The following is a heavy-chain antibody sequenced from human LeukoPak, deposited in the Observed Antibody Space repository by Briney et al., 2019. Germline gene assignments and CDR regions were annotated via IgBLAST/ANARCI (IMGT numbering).Heavy chain of an antibody. CDR2: LYPSGSS. Sequence: SETLSLTCSVSGASISPYYWNWIRQPAGKGLEWIGRLYPSGSSDYNPSLKSRVSISVGTSNNQFSLRVTSVTAADTAIYYCARDLSGSLYFDNWGQGILVTVSA. CDR3: ARDLSGSLYFDN. J-gene: IGHJ4*02. V-gene: IGHV4-4*07. CDR1: GASISPYY. D-gene: IGHD3-10*01.